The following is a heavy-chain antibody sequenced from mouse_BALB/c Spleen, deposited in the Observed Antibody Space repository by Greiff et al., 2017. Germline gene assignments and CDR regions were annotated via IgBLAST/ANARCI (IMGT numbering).Heavy chain of an antibody. V-gene: IGHV1-39*01. J-gene: IGHJ1*01. CDR1: GYSFTGYN. D-gene: IGHD1-1*01. CDR3: ARGGYGNWYFDV. CDR2: IDPYYGGT. Sequence: EVKLQESGPELEKPGASVKISCKASGYSFTGYNMNWVKQSNGKSLEWIGNIDPYYGGTSYNQKFKGKATLTVDKSSSTAYMQLKSLTSEDSAVYYCARGGYGNWYFDVWGAGTTVTVSS.